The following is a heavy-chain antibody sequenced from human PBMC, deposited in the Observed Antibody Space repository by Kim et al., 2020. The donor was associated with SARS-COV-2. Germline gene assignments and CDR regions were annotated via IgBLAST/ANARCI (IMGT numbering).Heavy chain of an antibody. CDR2: IYYRGST. J-gene: IGHJ3*02. CDR3: ARDGKGMATIPVDAFDI. CDR1: GGSISSGGYY. Sequence: SETLSLTCTVSGGSISSGGYYWSWIRQHPGKGLEWIGYIYYRGSTYYNPSHKSRVTISVDTSKNPLSLKLSSVTAADTAVYYCARDGKGMATIPVDAFDIWGQGTMVTVSS. D-gene: IGHD1-26*01. V-gene: IGHV4-31*03.